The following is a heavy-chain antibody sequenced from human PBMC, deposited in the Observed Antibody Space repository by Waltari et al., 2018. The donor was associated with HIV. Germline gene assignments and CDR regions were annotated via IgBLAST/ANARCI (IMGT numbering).Heavy chain of an antibody. V-gene: IGHV1-18*01. CDR2: ISGYNGDT. CDR3: ARDHYYGSSGYYSDY. D-gene: IGHD3-22*01. J-gene: IGHJ4*02. Sequence: QVHLVPSGAELRNPAASVTVPCTASGYNFTNYGITWVRQAAGQGLEWMGWISGYNGDTKYAQKVRGRVTMTTDTSTSTAYLEMGSLRFDDTAVYYCARDHYYGSSGYYSDYWGQGTLVTVSS. CDR1: GYNFTNYG.